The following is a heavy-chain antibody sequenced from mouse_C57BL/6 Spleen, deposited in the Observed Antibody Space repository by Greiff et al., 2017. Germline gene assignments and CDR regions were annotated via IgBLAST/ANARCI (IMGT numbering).Heavy chain of an antibody. V-gene: IGHV1-26*01. CDR3: ARDRASSGTDYYAMDY. CDR1: GYTFTDYY. J-gene: IGHJ4*01. CDR2: INPNNGGT. D-gene: IGHD3-2*02. Sequence: EVQLQESGPELVKPVASVKISCKASGYTFTDYYMNWVKQSHGKSLEWIGDINPNNGGTSYNQKFKGKATLTVDKSSSTAYMELRSLTSEDSAVYYCARDRASSGTDYYAMDYWGQGTSVTVSS.